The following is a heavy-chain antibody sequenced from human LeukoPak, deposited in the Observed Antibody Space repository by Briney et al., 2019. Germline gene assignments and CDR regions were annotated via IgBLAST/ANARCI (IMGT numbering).Heavy chain of an antibody. CDR2: TNHSGST. D-gene: IGHD2-2*01. CDR3: ARSHHCSSTSCYAGYAFDI. Sequence: SETLSLTCAVYGGSFSGYHWSWIRQPPGKGLEWIGETNHSGSTTYNPSLKSRVTISVDTSKNQFSLKLSSVTAADTAVYYCARSHHCSSTSCYAGYAFDIWGQGTMVTVSS. CDR1: GGSFSGYH. J-gene: IGHJ3*02. V-gene: IGHV4-34*01.